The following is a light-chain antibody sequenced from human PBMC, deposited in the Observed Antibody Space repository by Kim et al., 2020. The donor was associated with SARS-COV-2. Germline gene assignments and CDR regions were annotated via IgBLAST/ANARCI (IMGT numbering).Light chain of an antibody. CDR3: QSYNRDNVI. Sequence: KTVTISCTRSSGSIDYKYVQWYQQRPGGVPTTVIYEDDQRPSGVSDRFSGSIDNSSNSASLPISGLRTEDEADYYCQSYNRDNVIFGGGTQLTVL. CDR2: EDD. J-gene: IGLJ2*01. V-gene: IGLV6-57*03. CDR1: SGSIDYKY.